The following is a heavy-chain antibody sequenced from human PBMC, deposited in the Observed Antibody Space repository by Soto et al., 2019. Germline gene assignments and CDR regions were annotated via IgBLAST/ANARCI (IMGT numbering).Heavy chain of an antibody. CDR3: ARCIGLSDYYMDV. D-gene: IGHD1-26*01. CDR2: IYYSGST. CDR1: GGSISSGGYY. Sequence: SETLSLTCTVSGGSISSGGYYWSWIRQHPGKGLEWIGYIYYSGSTYYNPSLKSRVTISVDTSKNQFSLKLSSVTAADTAVYYCARCIGLSDYYMDVWGKGTTVTVSS. V-gene: IGHV4-31*03. J-gene: IGHJ6*03.